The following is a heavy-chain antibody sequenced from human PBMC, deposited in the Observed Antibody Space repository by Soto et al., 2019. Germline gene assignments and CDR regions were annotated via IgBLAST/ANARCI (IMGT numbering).Heavy chain of an antibody. D-gene: IGHD2-8*01. CDR1: GGSFSGYY. Sequence: SETLSLTCAVYGGSFSGYYWSWIRQPPGKGLEWIGEINHSGSTNYNPSLKSRVTISVDTSKNQFSLKLSSVTAADTAVYYCAIQNPYCTNGVCFGYVWGKGTTVTVSS. CDR3: AIQNPYCTNGVCFGYV. CDR2: INHSGST. V-gene: IGHV4-34*01. J-gene: IGHJ6*04.